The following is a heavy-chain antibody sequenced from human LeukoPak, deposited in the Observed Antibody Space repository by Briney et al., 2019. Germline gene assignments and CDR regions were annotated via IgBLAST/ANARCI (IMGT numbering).Heavy chain of an antibody. J-gene: IGHJ6*02. CDR1: GVFISSGDYY. CDR2: IYYSGST. V-gene: IGHV4-39*07. CDR3: ATCLVGANHIPYYYCGMDV. Sequence: PSETLSLTCTVSGVFISSGDYYWGWIRQPPGKGLEWIGNIYYSGSTNYHPSLKSRATMSVDTSKNQFSLKLSSVTAADTAVYYCATCLVGANHIPYYYCGMDVWGQGTTVTVSS. D-gene: IGHD1-26*01.